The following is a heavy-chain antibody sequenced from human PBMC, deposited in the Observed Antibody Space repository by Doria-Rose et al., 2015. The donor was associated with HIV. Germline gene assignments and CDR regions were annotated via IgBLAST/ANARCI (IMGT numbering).Heavy chain of an antibody. CDR2: IFSDDER. Sequence: QVTLKESGPVLVKPTETLTLTCTVSGVSLSSPGMGVSWIRQPPGKAPEWLANIFSDDERSYKSSLKSRLTISRGTSKSQVVLTMTDRDPVDTATYYCARIKSSRWYHKYYFDFWGQGTLVIVSA. CDR1: GVSLSSPGMG. V-gene: IGHV2-26*01. J-gene: IGHJ4*02. CDR3: ARIKSSRWYHKYYFDF. D-gene: IGHD6-13*01.